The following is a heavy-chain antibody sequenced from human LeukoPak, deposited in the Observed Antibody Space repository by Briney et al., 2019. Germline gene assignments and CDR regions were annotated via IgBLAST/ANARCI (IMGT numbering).Heavy chain of an antibody. CDR3: ARSVGYCSSTTCWYYFDY. Sequence: GASVKVSCKASGGTFSSYAISWVRQAPGQGLEWMGGIIPIFGTANYAQKFQGRVTITADESTSTAYMELSSLRSEDTAVYYCARSVGYCSSTTCWYYFDYWGQGTLVTVSS. V-gene: IGHV1-69*01. CDR1: GGTFSSYA. J-gene: IGHJ4*02. CDR2: IIPIFGTA. D-gene: IGHD2-2*01.